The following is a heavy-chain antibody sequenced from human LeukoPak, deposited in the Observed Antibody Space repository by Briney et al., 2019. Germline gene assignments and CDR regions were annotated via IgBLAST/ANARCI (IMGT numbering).Heavy chain of an antibody. CDR3: ARELTGYWQQY. Sequence: PGGSLRLSCAASGFTFSNFAMHWARQAPGKGLEWVAIISYDGSNQYYADSVKGRFTISRDSSQNTLYLQMNSLRAEDTAVYYCARELTGYWQQYWGQGTLVTVSS. J-gene: IGHJ4*02. V-gene: IGHV3-30*04. CDR1: GFTFSNFA. D-gene: IGHD3-9*01. CDR2: ISYDGSNQ.